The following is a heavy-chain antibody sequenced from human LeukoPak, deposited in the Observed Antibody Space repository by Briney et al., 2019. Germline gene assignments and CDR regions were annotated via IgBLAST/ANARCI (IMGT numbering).Heavy chain of an antibody. Sequence: SETLSLTCTVSGGSISRYYWTWIRQPPGKGLEWIGYIYYSGSTSYSPSLKSRVTISVDTSKNQFSLKMSSVTAADTAVYYCARGRYSYGSKTTIEFWGQGTLVTVPS. V-gene: IGHV4-59*01. CDR1: GGSISRYY. J-gene: IGHJ4*02. D-gene: IGHD5-18*01. CDR3: ARGRYSYGSKTTIEF. CDR2: IYYSGST.